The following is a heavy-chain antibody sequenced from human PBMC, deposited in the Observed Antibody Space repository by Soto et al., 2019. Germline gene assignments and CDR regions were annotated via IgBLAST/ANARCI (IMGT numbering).Heavy chain of an antibody. J-gene: IGHJ4*02. CDR3: ARRTAGARKYYFDY. D-gene: IGHD1-26*01. V-gene: IGHV3-33*01. CDR1: GFTLSSYG. CDR2: IWYDGSNK. Sequence: QVQLVESGGGVVQPGRSLRLSCAASGFTLSSYGMHWVRQAPGKGLELVAVIWYDGSNKYYADSVKGRFTISRDNSKNTLYMQMNSLRAEDTAVYYCARRTAGARKYYFDYWGQGTLVTVSS.